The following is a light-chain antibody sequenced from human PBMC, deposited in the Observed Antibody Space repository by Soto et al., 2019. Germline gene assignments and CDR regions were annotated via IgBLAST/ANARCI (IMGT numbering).Light chain of an antibody. CDR1: QSVSSSY. Sequence: NGLTQSPGTLSLSPGERATLSCRASQSVSSSYLAWYQQKPGQAPRLLIYGASIRATGIPDRLSGSGSGTDFTLTISRLEPEDFAVYYCQQYGSSPQTFGQGTKVDIK. V-gene: IGKV3-20*01. CDR3: QQYGSSPQT. J-gene: IGKJ1*01. CDR2: GAS.